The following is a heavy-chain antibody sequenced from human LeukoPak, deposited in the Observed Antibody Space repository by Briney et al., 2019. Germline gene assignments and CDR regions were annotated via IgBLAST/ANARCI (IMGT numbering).Heavy chain of an antibody. CDR1: GFTFSSYS. CDR3: ARDHGPPITIFGVVIIGEFGY. J-gene: IGHJ4*02. V-gene: IGHV3-21*01. Sequence: KPGGSLRLSCAASGFTFSSYSMNWVRQAPGKGLEWVSSISSSSSYIYYADSVKGRFTISRDNAKNSLYLQMNSLRAEDTAVYYCARDHGPPITIFGVVIIGEFGYWGQGTLVTVSS. CDR2: ISSSSSYI. D-gene: IGHD3-3*01.